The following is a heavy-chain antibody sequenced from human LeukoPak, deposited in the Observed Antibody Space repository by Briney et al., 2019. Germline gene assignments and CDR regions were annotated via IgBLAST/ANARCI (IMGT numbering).Heavy chain of an antibody. CDR1: ACTFSSYG. Sequence: GKSLTLSCAVSACTFSSYGRHWIRQAPGKGLEWVAVIWSDGSDKYYADSVEGRSTLSRDNSNNTLYLQMTSLRVETTAVDYWAKDLLYSSGSRLLDYWGQGTLVTVSS. J-gene: IGHJ4*02. V-gene: IGHV3-33*06. CDR3: AKDLLYSSGSRLLDY. D-gene: IGHD3-22*01. CDR2: IWSDGSDK.